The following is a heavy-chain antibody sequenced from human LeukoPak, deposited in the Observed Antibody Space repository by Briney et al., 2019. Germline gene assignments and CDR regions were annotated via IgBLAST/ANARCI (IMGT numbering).Heavy chain of an antibody. CDR2: VSYDGSNK. CDR1: GGTFSSYA. Sequence: SCKASGGTFSSYAMHWVRQAPGKGLEWVAVVSYDGSNKYYADSVKGRFTISRDNSKNTLYLQMNSLRAEDAAIYYCATIGDRRTGELYRIDYWGQGTLVTVSS. CDR3: ATIGDRRTGELYRIDY. V-gene: IGHV3-30-3*01. D-gene: IGHD7-27*01. J-gene: IGHJ4*02.